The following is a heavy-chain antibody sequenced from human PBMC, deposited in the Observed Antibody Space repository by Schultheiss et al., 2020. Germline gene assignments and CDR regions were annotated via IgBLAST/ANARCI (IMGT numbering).Heavy chain of an antibody. CDR3: ARMGELSSPLFDY. Sequence: WGSMRLSCAASGFTFSSYAMHWVRQAPGKGLEWISYITSSSKTIYYADSVKGRFTISRDNSKNTLYLQMNSLRAEDTAVYYCARMGELSSPLFDYWGQGTLVTVSS. D-gene: IGHD3-16*02. V-gene: IGHV3-48*01. CDR1: GFTFSSYA. CDR2: ITSSSKTI. J-gene: IGHJ4*02.